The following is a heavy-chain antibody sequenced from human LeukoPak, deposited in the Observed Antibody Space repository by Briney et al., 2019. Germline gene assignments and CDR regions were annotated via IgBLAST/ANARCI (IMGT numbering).Heavy chain of an antibody. V-gene: IGHV1-3*01. CDR2: INAGNGNI. D-gene: IGHD2-2*01. CDR3: ARMLEYCSSTSCPDY. CDR1: GYTFTSYA. Sequence: GASVKVSCKASGYTFTSYAMHWVRQAPGQRLEWMGWINAGNGNIKYSQKFQGRVTITRDTSASTAYMELSSLRSEDTAVYYCARMLEYCSSTSCPDYWGRGTLVTVSS. J-gene: IGHJ4*02.